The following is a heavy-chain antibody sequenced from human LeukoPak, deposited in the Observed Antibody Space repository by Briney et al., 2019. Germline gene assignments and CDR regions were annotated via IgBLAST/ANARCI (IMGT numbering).Heavy chain of an antibody. CDR1: GFNFGDHA. J-gene: IGHJ6*03. Sequence: GGSLRLSCTTSGFNFGDHALTWVRQAPGKGVEWVGFIRSKAYGGTAEYAPSVKGRFTISRDDSKSITYLQMNSLKTEDTAMYYCSRGPVRGRDASGPYYYMDVWGKGATVTISS. CDR2: IRSKAYGGTA. V-gene: IGHV3-49*04. D-gene: IGHD3-10*01. CDR3: SRGPVRGRDASGPYYYMDV.